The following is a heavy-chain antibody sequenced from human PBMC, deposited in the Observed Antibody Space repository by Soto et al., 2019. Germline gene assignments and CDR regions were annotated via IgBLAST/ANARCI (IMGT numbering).Heavy chain of an antibody. J-gene: IGHJ6*02. Sequence: QVQLVQSGAEVKKPGSSVKVSCKASGGTFSSYAISWVRQAPGQGLEWMGGIIPISDTTNYAQKLQGRVTITADESTSTAYMELSSLRSEDTAVYYCARSQGSSTSLEIYYYYYYGMAVWGQGNTVTVSS. D-gene: IGHD2-2*01. CDR3: ARSQGSSTSLEIYYYYYYGMAV. CDR2: IIPISDTT. V-gene: IGHV1-69*01. CDR1: GGTFSSYA.